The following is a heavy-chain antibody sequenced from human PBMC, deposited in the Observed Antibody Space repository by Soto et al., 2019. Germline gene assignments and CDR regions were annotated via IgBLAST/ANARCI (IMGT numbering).Heavy chain of an antibody. V-gene: IGHV1-2*02. J-gene: IGHJ4*02. Sequence: ASVKVSGKASGYTFTGYYMHWVRQAPGQGLEWMGWINPNSGGTNYAQKFQGRVTMTRDTSTRTVYMELSSLRSEDTAVYYCARARNYFDYWGQGTLVTVSS. CDR3: ARARNYFDY. CDR2: INPNSGGT. CDR1: GYTFTGYY.